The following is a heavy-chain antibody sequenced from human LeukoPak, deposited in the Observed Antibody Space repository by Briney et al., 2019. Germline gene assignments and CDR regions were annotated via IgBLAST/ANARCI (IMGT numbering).Heavy chain of an antibody. D-gene: IGHD4-17*01. J-gene: IGHJ4*02. CDR3: ARDTVTKGWDY. V-gene: IGHV4-59*01. CDR1: GGSISSYY. Sequence: SETLSLTCTVSGGSISSYYWSWIRQPPGKGLEWIGYIYYSGSTSYNPSLKSRVTISADTSKNQFSLNLSSATAADTAVYYCARDTVTKGWDYWGQGTLVTVSS. CDR2: IYYSGST.